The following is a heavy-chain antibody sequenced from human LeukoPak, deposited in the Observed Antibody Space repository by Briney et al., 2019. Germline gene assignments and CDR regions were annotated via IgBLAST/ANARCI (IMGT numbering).Heavy chain of an antibody. V-gene: IGHV4-34*01. CDR3: ARQPRGYFDY. J-gene: IGHJ4*02. CDR1: GFTFSSYS. CDR2: INHSGST. D-gene: IGHD3-10*01. Sequence: GSLRLSCAASGFTFSSYSMNWVRQPPGKGLEWIGEINHSGSTNYNPSLKSRVTISVDTSKNQFSLKLSSVTAADTAVYYCARQPRGYFDYWGQGTLVTVSS.